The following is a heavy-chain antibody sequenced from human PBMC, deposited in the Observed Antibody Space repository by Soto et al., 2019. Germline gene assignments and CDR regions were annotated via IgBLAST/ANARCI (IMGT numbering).Heavy chain of an antibody. CDR3: ARESGGATATLDYYYFYMDV. J-gene: IGHJ6*03. CDR2: INPNGGAT. Sequence: ASVKGSCKTSGDSFNDYYIHWVRRAPGQGLEWMGWINPNGGATKYAQKFQGRVTVTRDTSIRTVYMELSSLRSDDTALYYCARESGGATATLDYYYFYMDVWGKGTTLTVSS. D-gene: IGHD5-12*01. V-gene: IGHV1-2*02. CDR1: GDSFNDYY.